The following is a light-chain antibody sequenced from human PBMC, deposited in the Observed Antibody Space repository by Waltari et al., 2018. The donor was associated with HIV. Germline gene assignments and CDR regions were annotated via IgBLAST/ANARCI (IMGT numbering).Light chain of an antibody. V-gene: IGLV1-44*01. CDR2: DNN. CDR1: TSNLGSNN. J-gene: IGLJ3*02. Sequence: QSALTQAPSASGTPGQRVDISCSGATSNLGSNNVHWYQHLPGAAPKLLIYDNNQRPSGIPDRFSGSKSGSSASLAITGLQSDDEADFYCSTWDDNLNGPVFGGGTRLTVL. CDR3: STWDDNLNGPV.